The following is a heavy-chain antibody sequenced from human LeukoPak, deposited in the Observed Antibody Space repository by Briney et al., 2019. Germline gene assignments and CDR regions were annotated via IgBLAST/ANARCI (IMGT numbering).Heavy chain of an antibody. V-gene: IGHV4-4*07. CDR3: ARVLTFPLVGVLDP. CDR2: IDTSGNT. CDR1: TASISSNS. Sequence: SETLSLTCIVSTASISSNSWSWIRQPAGKGLEWIGRIDTSGNTNSNPSLQSRVTMSVDMSKNQFSLKLSSATAADTAVYYCARVLTFPLVGVLDPWGQGTLVTVPS. D-gene: IGHD3-10*01. J-gene: IGHJ5*02.